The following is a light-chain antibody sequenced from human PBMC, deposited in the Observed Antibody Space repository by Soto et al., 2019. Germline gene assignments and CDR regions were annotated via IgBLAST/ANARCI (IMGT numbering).Light chain of an antibody. Sequence: QSALTQPASVSGSPGQSITISCTGTSSDICSNNYVSWFQQRPGKVPTLIIYEVSNRPSGVSTHFSGSKSGNTASLTISGLLPEEEAEYYCSSYTTTTRLFGGGTKLNVL. CDR2: EVS. CDR3: SSYTTTTRL. CDR1: SSDICSNNY. J-gene: IGLJ3*02. V-gene: IGLV2-14*01.